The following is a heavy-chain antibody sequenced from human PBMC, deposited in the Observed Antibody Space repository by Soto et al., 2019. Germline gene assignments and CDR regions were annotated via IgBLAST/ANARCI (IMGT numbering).Heavy chain of an antibody. D-gene: IGHD2-15*01. Sequence: GESLKISCKGSGYSFTSYWIGWVRQMPGKGLEWMGIIYPGDSDTRYSPSFQGQVTISADKSISTAHLQWSSLKASDTAMYYCARNVRRCSGGSCYSYYGMDVWGQGTTVTVSS. J-gene: IGHJ6*02. V-gene: IGHV5-51*01. CDR1: GYSFTSYW. CDR3: ARNVRRCSGGSCYSYYGMDV. CDR2: IYPGDSDT.